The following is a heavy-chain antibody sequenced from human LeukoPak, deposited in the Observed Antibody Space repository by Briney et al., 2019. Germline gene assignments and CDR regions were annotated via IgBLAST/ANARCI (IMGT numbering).Heavy chain of an antibody. D-gene: IGHD3-22*01. CDR2: ISSSSSTI. CDR3: ARESVGGSGYVGIYYYYGMDV. Sequence: GGSLRLSCAASGFTFSSYSMNWVRQAPGKGLEWVSYISSSSSTIYYADSVKGRFTISRDNAKNSLYLQMNSLRAEDTAVYYCARESVGGSGYVGIYYYYGMDVWGQGTTVTVSS. CDR1: GFTFSSYS. V-gene: IGHV3-48*01. J-gene: IGHJ6*02.